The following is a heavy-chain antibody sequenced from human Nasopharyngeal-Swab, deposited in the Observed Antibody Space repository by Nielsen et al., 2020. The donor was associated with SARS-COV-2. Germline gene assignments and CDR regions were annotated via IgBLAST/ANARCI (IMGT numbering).Heavy chain of an antibody. J-gene: IGHJ4*02. CDR2: IGDKAHNYAT. CDR3: TTDYYFDY. CDR1: GFVFRGSA. Sequence: GESLKISCAASGFVFRGSAIHWVRPASGRGLEWVGRIGDKAHNYATTYGAAVKGRFTISRDDSKNTAFLQMDSLKTEDTALYYCTTDYYFDYWGQGTLVTVSS. V-gene: IGHV3-73*01.